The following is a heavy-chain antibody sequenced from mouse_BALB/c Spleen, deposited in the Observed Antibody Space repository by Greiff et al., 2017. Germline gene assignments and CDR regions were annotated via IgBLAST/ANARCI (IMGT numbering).Heavy chain of an antibody. Sequence: EVQGVESGGGLVQPGGSLRLSCATSGFTFTDYYMSWVRQPPGKALEWLGFIRNKANGYTTEYSASVKGRFTISRDNSQSILYLQMNTLRAEDSATYYCARDRTTASFAYWGQGTLVTVSA. CDR2: IRNKANGYTT. D-gene: IGHD1-2*01. CDR3: ARDRTTASFAY. J-gene: IGHJ3*01. CDR1: GFTFTDYY. V-gene: IGHV7-3*02.